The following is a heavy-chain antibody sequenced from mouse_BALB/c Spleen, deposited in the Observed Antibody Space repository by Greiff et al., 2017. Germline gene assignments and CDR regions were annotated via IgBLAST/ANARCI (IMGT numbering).Heavy chain of an antibody. CDR2: ISYSGST. Sequence: EVQLQQSGPSLVKPSQTLSLTCSVTGDSITSGYWNWIRKFPGNKLEYMGYISYSGSTYYNPSLKSRISITRDTSKNQYYLQLNSVTTEDTATYYCASRALEGDYFDYWGQGTTLTVSS. D-gene: IGHD3-1*01. V-gene: IGHV3-8*02. CDR3: ASRALEGDYFDY. J-gene: IGHJ2*01. CDR1: GDSITSGY.